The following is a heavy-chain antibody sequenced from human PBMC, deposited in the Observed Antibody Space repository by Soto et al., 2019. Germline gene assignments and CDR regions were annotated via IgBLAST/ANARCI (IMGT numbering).Heavy chain of an antibody. V-gene: IGHV3-53*01. D-gene: IGHD3-22*01. CDR3: AKEADISGYNTDY. J-gene: IGHJ4*02. Sequence: GGSLRLSCAGSGFNVRNTYMSWVRQAPGEGLEWISVVYSSGTTFFADSVKGRSTIARDNSKNTLYLQVNSLRAEDTAVYYCAKEADISGYNTDYWGQGTQVTVSS. CDR1: GFNVRNTY. CDR2: VYSSGTT.